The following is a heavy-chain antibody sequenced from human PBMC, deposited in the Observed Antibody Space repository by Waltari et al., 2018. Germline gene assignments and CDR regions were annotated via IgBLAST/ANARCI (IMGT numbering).Heavy chain of an antibody. J-gene: IGHJ1*01. Sequence: QVQLVQSGAEVKKPGSSVKVSCKASGGTFSSYAISWVRQAPGQGLEWMGGIIPIFGTENYEQKFQGRVTITTDESTSTAYMELSSLRSEDTAVYYCARVGAHESNSEYFQHWGQGTLVTVSS. CDR3: ARVGAHESNSEYFQH. CDR2: IIPIFGTE. V-gene: IGHV1-69*05. D-gene: IGHD3-16*01. CDR1: GGTFSSYA.